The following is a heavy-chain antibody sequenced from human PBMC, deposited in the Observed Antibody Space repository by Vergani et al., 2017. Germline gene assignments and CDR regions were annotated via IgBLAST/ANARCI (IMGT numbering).Heavy chain of an antibody. J-gene: IGHJ4*02. CDR1: GYTFTGYY. Sequence: QVQLVQSGAEVKKPGASVKVSCKASGYTFTGYYMHWVRQAPGQGLEWMGWINPNSGGTNYAQKFQGRVTMTGDTSTSTVYMELSSLRSEDTAIYYCARGDYGILTGYRYWGQGTLVTVSA. D-gene: IGHD3-9*01. CDR3: ARGDYGILTGYRY. V-gene: IGHV1-2*02. CDR2: INPNSGGT.